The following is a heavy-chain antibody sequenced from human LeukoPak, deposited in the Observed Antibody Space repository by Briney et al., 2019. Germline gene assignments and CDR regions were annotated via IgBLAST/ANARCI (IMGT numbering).Heavy chain of an antibody. CDR2: IYYSGST. J-gene: IGHJ6*02. CDR1: GGSISSYY. Sequence: SETLSLTCTVSGGSISSYYWSWIRQPPGKGLEWIGYIYYSGSTNYNPSLKSRVTISVDTSKNQFSLKLSSVTAADTAVYYCARVRMGSHYYYYYGMDVWGQGTTVTVSS. V-gene: IGHV4-59*01. D-gene: IGHD2-15*01. CDR3: ARVRMGSHYYYYYGMDV.